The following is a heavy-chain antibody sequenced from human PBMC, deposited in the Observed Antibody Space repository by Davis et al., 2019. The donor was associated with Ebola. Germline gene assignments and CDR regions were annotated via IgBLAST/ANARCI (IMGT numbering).Heavy chain of an antibody. J-gene: IGHJ4*02. D-gene: IGHD2-2*01. CDR1: GYSFTNYW. V-gene: IGHV5-51*01. Sequence: GESLKISCKGSGYSFTNYWIAWVRQLPGKGLEWMGVIYPGDSDTRYSPSFQGQVTISADKSISTAFLQWSSLKASDTAIYYCARRYCTGTNCYVDYWGQGTLVTVSS. CDR3: ARRYCTGTNCYVDY. CDR2: IYPGDSDT.